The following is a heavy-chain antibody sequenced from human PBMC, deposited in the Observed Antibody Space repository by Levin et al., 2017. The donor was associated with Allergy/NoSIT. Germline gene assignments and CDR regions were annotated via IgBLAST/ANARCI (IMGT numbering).Heavy chain of an antibody. V-gene: IGHV3-9*01. CDR3: AKSSSSPLATPLDY. Sequence: PGGSLRLSCAASGFTFDDYAMHWVRQAPGKGLEWVSGISWNSGSIGYADSVKGRFTISRDNAKNSLYLQMNSLRAEDTALYYCAKSSSSPLATPLDYWGQGTLVTVSS. CDR2: ISWNSGSI. J-gene: IGHJ4*02. CDR1: GFTFDDYA. D-gene: IGHD6-6*01.